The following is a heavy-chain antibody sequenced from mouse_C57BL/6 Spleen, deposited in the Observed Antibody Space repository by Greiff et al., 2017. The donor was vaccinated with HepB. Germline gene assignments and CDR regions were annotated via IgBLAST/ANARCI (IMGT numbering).Heavy chain of an antibody. CDR1: GYTFTSYW. J-gene: IGHJ2*01. D-gene: IGHD4-1*01. V-gene: IGHV1-50*01. Sequence: QVQLQQPGAELVKPGASVKLSCKASGYTFTSYWMQWVKQRPGQGLEWIGEIDPSDSYTNYNQKFKGKATLTVDTSSSTAYMQLSSLTSEDSAVYHCARGWDPLGYFDYWGQGTTLTVSS. CDR2: IDPSDSYT. CDR3: ARGWDPLGYFDY.